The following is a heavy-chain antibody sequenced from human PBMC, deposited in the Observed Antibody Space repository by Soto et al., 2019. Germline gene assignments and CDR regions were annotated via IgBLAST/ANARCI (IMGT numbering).Heavy chain of an antibody. CDR1: GFRFFSYA. CDR3: AKIEMGWFAH. Sequence: GGSLRPSCTGSGFRFFSYAMSWVRQAPGKGLEWVSTISGSGGHTYYADSVKGRFVVSRDNDKNTVYLHMSSLTGEDTAVYFCAKIEMGWFAHWGQGT. CDR2: ISGSGGHT. J-gene: IGHJ5*02. D-gene: IGHD2-8*01. V-gene: IGHV3-23*01.